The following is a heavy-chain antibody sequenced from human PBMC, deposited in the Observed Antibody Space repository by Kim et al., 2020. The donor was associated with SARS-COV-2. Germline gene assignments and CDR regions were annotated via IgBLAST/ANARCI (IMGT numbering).Heavy chain of an antibody. D-gene: IGHD3-10*01. CDR2: IKQDGSEK. V-gene: IGHV3-7*01. CDR1: GFTFSSYW. J-gene: IGHJ3*02. Sequence: GGSLRLSCAASGFTFSSYWMSWVRQAPGKGLEWVANIKQDGSEKYYVDSVKGRFTISRDNAKNSLYLQMNSLRAEDTAVYYCARDLASYYYGSGSSGAFDIWGQGTMVTVSS. CDR3: ARDLASYYYGSGSSGAFDI.